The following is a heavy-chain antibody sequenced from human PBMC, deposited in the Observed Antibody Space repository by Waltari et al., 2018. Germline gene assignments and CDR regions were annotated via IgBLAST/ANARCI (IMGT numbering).Heavy chain of an antibody. CDR2: IDPEDCET. CDR3: APLPGGSGQTFDY. V-gene: IGHV1-69-2*01. J-gene: IGHJ4*02. CDR1: GYTFMDYF. Sequence: EVELVQSGAEVKKPGATVKISCKASGYTFMDYFMHWVQPAPGKGLEWMGRIDPEDCETVYSEKFQGRVTITADTFTDTAYMELSSLTSGDTAVYYCAPLPGGSGQTFDYWGQGTLVTVSS. D-gene: IGHD3-10*01.